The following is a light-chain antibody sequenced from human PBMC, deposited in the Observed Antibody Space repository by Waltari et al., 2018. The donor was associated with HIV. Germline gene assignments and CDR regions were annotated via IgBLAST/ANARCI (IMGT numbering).Light chain of an antibody. V-gene: IGLV3-25*03. CDR1: ALPKQY. CDR2: KDS. Sequence: SYELTQPPSVSVSPGQTARITCSGAALPKQYAYWYQQKAGQAPVLVISKDSERPSGIPERFSGSSSGTTVTLTISGVQAEDEADYNCQSADSSGTDLIFGGGTKLTVL. CDR3: QSADSSGTDLI. J-gene: IGLJ2*01.